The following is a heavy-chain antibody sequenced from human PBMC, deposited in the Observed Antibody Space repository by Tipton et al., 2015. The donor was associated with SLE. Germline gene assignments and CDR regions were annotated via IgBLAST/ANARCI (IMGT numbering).Heavy chain of an antibody. Sequence: TLSLTCTVSGGSISSSSYYWGWIRQPPGKGLEWIGSIYYSGSTYYNPSLKSRVTISVDTSKNQFSLKLSSVTAADTAVYYCARDSPHYSNYVSWFDPWGQGTLVTVSS. J-gene: IGHJ5*02. D-gene: IGHD4-11*01. V-gene: IGHV4-39*07. CDR2: IYYSGST. CDR3: ARDSPHYSNYVSWFDP. CDR1: GGSISSSSYY.